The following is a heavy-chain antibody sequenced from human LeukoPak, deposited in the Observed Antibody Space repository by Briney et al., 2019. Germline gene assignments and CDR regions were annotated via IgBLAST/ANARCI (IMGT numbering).Heavy chain of an antibody. J-gene: IGHJ4*02. V-gene: IGHV1-8*01. CDR1: GYPVSNYD. Sequence: ASVKVSCKASGYPVSNYDINWLRQATGKGLEWMGWMNPKSGNTGYVQKFQGRVIMTRDTSISTAYMELSSLTSEDTAVYFCARDRVGVGGNGYENWGQGTLVTVSS. CDR3: ARDRVGVGGNGYEN. D-gene: IGHD5-24*01. CDR2: MNPKSGNT.